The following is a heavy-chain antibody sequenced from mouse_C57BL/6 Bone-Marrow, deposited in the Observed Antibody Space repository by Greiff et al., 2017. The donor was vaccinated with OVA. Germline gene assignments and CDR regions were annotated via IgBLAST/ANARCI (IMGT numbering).Heavy chain of an antibody. V-gene: IGHV5-12*01. D-gene: IGHD1-1*01. CDR3: ARGNGSSIDY. CDR1: GFTFSDYY. J-gene: IGHJ2*01. Sequence: EVQGVESGGGLVQPGGSLKLSCAASGFTFSDYYMYWVRQTPEKRLEWVAYISNGGGSTYYPDTVKGRFTISRDNAKNTLYLQMSRLKSEDTAMYYCARGNGSSIDYWGQGTTLTVSS. CDR2: ISNGGGST.